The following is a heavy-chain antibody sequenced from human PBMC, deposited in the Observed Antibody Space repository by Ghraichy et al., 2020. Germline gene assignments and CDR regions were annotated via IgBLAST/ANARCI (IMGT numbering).Heavy chain of an antibody. CDR3: ARGPGLRRLSGMDV. D-gene: IGHD4-17*01. CDR1: GGSFSGYY. J-gene: IGHJ6*02. CDR2: INHSGST. Sequence: SETLSLTCAVYGGSFSGYYWSWIRQPPGKGLEWIGEINHSGSTNYNPSLKSRVTISVDTSKNQFSLKLSSVTAADTAVYYCARGPGLRRLSGMDVWGQGTTVTVSS. V-gene: IGHV4-34*01.